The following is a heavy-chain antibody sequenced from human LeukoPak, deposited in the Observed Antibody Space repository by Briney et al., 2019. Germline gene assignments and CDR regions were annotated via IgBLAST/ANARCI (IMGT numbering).Heavy chain of an antibody. CDR2: LSGSGGTI. CDR3: ARGEQEMATMSIDY. V-gene: IGHV3-23*01. Sequence: GGSLRLSCAASGFTFSDYAMTWVRQAPGKGLEWVSTLSGSGGTIYYADSVKGRFTISRDNAKNSLYLQMNSLRAEDTAVYYCARGEQEMATMSIDYWGQGTLVTVSS. J-gene: IGHJ4*02. D-gene: IGHD5-24*01. CDR1: GFTFSDYA.